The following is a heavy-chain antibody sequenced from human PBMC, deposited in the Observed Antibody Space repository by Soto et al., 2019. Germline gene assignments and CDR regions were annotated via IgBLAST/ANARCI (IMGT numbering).Heavy chain of an antibody. CDR1: GDSVRNQY. CDR2: IYYSGST. CDR3: ARTVPLYYDILTGYQPFDP. D-gene: IGHD3-9*01. J-gene: IGHJ5*02. Sequence: SETLSLTCTVSGDSVRNQYWSWIRRPPGRGLEWIGYIYYSGSTNYNPSLKSRVTISVDTSKNQFSLKLSSVTAADTAVYYCARTVPLYYDILTGYQPFDPWGQGTLVTVSS. V-gene: IGHV4-59*02.